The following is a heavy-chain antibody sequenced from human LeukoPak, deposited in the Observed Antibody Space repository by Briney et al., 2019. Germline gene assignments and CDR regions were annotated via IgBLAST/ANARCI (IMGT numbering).Heavy chain of an antibody. J-gene: IGHJ6*03. Sequence: GGSLRLSCAASGFTFSSYGMSWVRQAPGKGLEWVSAISGSGTNTYYADSVKGRFTISRDNSKNTLYLQMNSLRAEDTAVYYCAKSRYYYDSSGYPYYYMDVWGKGTTVTVSS. CDR2: ISGSGTNT. D-gene: IGHD3-22*01. CDR3: AKSRYYYDSSGYPYYYMDV. CDR1: GFTFSSYG. V-gene: IGHV3-23*01.